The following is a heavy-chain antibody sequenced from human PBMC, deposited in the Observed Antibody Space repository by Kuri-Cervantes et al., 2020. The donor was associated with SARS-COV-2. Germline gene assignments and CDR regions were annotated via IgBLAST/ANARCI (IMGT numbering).Heavy chain of an antibody. Sequence: GSLRLSCTVSGGSISSYYWSWIRQPAGKGLEWIGRIYTSGSTNYNPSLKSRVTMSVDMSKNQFSLKLSSVTAADTAVYYCAREYYDILTGHQLFDYWGQGTLVTVSS. J-gene: IGHJ4*02. CDR1: GGSISSYY. D-gene: IGHD3-9*01. CDR3: AREYYDILTGHQLFDY. CDR2: IYTSGST. V-gene: IGHV4-4*07.